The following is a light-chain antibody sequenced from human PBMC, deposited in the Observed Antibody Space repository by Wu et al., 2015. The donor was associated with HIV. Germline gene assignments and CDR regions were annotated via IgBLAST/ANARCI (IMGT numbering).Light chain of an antibody. Sequence: EIVLTQSPGTLSLSPGERATLSCRASQSVSSSYLAWYQQKPGQAPRLLIYGASTRATGIPDRFSGSGSGTDFTLTISRLEPEDFAVYYCQQYGSPYTFGLGDQAGDQT. CDR1: QSVSSSY. CDR2: GAS. J-gene: IGKJ2*01. V-gene: IGKV3-20*01. CDR3: QQYGSPYT.